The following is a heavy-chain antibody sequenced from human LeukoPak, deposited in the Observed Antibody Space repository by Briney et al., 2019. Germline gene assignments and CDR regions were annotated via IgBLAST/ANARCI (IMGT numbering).Heavy chain of an antibody. D-gene: IGHD3-22*01. Sequence: SETLSLTCTVSGGSISSYSWSWIRQPPGKGLEWIGYIYDSESTNYNPSLKSRVTISADTSKSQFSLKLSSVTAADTAVYYCARRASSGRFDYWGQGTLVTVSS. CDR3: ARRASSGRFDY. J-gene: IGHJ4*02. CDR1: GGSISSYS. CDR2: IYDSEST. V-gene: IGHV4-59*08.